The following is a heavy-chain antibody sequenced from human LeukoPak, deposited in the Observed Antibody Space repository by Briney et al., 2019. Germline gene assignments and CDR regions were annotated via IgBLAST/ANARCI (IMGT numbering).Heavy chain of an antibody. Sequence: GGSLRLSCAASGFTFSNYAMSWVRQAPGKGLEWLSYINGRGNYVDYAESLKGRITISRDNAKNSLYLQMNSLRAEDTAVYYCARSGIGATEIDYWGQGTLVTVSS. CDR2: INGRGNYV. D-gene: IGHD6-13*01. J-gene: IGHJ4*02. CDR3: ARSGIGATEIDY. V-gene: IGHV3-21*06. CDR1: GFTFSNYA.